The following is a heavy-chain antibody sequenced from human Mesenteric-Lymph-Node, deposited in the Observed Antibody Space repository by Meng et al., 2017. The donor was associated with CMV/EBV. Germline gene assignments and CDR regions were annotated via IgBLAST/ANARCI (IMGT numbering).Heavy chain of an antibody. Sequence: GGSLRLSCAVTGFTVNKNYMSWVRQAPGEGLEWVAVIYGIGSTQYADSVKGRFTISRDNAKNSLYLQMNSLRAEDTAVYYCARDIAALKVRGMDVWGQGTTVTVSS. CDR3: ARDIAALKVRGMDV. D-gene: IGHD6-13*01. J-gene: IGHJ6*02. CDR2: IYGIGST. V-gene: IGHV3-53*01. CDR1: GFTVNKNY.